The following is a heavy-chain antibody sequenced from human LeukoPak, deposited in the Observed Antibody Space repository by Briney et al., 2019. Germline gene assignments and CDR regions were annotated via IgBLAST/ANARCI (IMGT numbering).Heavy chain of an antibody. Sequence: SETLSLTCTVSGGSISSSSYYWGWIRQPPGKGLEWIGSIYYSGSTYYNPSLKSRVTISVDTSKNQFSLKLSSVTAADTAVYYCARGYDILTGYFWYAFDIWGQGTMVTVSS. CDR2: IYYSGST. CDR1: GGSISSSSYY. D-gene: IGHD3-9*01. V-gene: IGHV4-39*07. CDR3: ARGYDILTGYFWYAFDI. J-gene: IGHJ3*02.